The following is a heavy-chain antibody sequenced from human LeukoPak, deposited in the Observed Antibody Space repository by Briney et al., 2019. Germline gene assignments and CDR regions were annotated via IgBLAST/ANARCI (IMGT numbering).Heavy chain of an antibody. D-gene: IGHD5-18*01. Sequence: GGSLRLSCSASGFTFSTYSMYWVRQAPGKGLEYVSAINVDGDNTYYADSVKGRFTISRDNAKNTLYLQMNSLRAEDTAVYYCARGGGYSYGSFDYWGQGTLVTVSS. CDR3: ARGGGYSYGSFDY. J-gene: IGHJ4*02. V-gene: IGHV3-64*04. CDR1: GFTFSTYS. CDR2: INVDGDNT.